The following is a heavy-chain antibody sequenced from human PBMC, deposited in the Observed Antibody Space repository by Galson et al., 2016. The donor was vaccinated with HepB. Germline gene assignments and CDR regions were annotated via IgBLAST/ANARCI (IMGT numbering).Heavy chain of an antibody. V-gene: IGHV3-23*01. CDR1: EFIFSIYS. J-gene: IGHJ4*02. Sequence: SLRLSCAASEFIFSIYSMNWVRQAPGKGLEWISVISGSGGHTYYAASVEGRFTISRDNSKNTLYLQMNSLRVEDTAIYYCASDLAWWEPPYWGQRTLVTVSS. CDR3: ASDLAWWEPPY. D-gene: IGHD2-15*01. CDR2: ISGSGGHT.